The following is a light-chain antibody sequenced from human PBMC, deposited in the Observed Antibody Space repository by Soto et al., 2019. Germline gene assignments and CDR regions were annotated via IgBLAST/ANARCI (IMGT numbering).Light chain of an antibody. CDR1: SSDVGGYNY. CDR3: SSYTSRRVV. CDR2: DVS. Sequence: QSVLTQPASVSGSPGQSITISCTGTSSDVGGYNYVSWYQQHPGKAPKLMLYDVSNRPSGVSNRFSGSKSGNTASLTISGLQAEDEADYYCSSYTSRRVVFGGGTKLTVL. V-gene: IGLV2-14*01. J-gene: IGLJ2*01.